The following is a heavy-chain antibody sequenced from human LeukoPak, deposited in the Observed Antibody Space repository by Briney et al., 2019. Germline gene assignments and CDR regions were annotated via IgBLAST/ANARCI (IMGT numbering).Heavy chain of an antibody. D-gene: IGHD2-15*01. CDR1: GFTFSSYA. Sequence: QPGGSLRLSCAASGFTFSSYAMSWVRQAPGKGLEWVSAISGSGGSTYYADSVKGRFTISRDNSKNTLYLQMNSLRAEDTAVYYCAKDKEDCGGGSCYYYYGVDVWGQGTTVTVSS. CDR3: AKDKEDCGGGSCYYYYGVDV. V-gene: IGHV3-23*01. J-gene: IGHJ6*02. CDR2: ISGSGGST.